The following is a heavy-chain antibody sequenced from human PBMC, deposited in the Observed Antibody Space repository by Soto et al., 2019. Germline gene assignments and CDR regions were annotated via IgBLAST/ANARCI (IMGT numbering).Heavy chain of an antibody. CDR1: GFSLSNNG. CDR2: ISYDGNNK. J-gene: IGHJ6*02. Sequence: PGGSLRLSCAASGFSLSNNGMHWVRQAPGKGLEWVAVISYDGNNKYYADSVKGRFTISRDNSKNTVYLEMNNLRAEDTAMYYCAKGGSGNYLTYSYYYGMDVWGQGTTVTVSS. D-gene: IGHD3-22*01. CDR3: AKGGSGNYLTYSYYYGMDV. V-gene: IGHV3-30*18.